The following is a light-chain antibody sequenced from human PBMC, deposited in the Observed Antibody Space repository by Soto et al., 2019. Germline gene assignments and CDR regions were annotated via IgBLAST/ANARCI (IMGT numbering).Light chain of an antibody. V-gene: IGKV3-20*01. CDR2: RAS. CDR3: QQHGSSREIT. J-gene: IGKJ5*01. CDR1: QSVSSSY. Sequence: EVVLTQSPGTLSLSPGERATLSCRASQSVSSSYLAWYQQKPGQAPRLLIYRASTRATGIPDRFSGSGSGTDFTLTISRLEPEDFAVYYCQQHGSSREITFGQGTRLEIK.